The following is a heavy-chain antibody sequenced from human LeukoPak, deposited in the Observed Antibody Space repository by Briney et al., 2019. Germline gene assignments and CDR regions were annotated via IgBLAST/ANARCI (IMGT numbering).Heavy chain of an antibody. CDR1: GYSFVLYG. V-gene: IGHV1-18*03. J-gene: IGHJ4*02. Sequence: ASVKVSCKASGYSFVLYGISWVRQAPGEGPEWMGWISGSTGDTNYAQKFQGRVTMTADTSSSTAYMELRSLRLDDMAVYYCARDENYGILFNVDYWGQGTLVTVSS. D-gene: IGHD4-17*01. CDR2: ISGSTGDT. CDR3: ARDENYGILFNVDY.